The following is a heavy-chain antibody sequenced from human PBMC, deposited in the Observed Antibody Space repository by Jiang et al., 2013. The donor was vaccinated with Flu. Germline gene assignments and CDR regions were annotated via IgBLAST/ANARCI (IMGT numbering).Heavy chain of an antibody. CDR1: GYRFANYW. CDR2: IHPYDSDI. Sequence: SGYRFANYWIGWVRQMPGKGLEWMGFIHPYDSDIRYSPSFEGQVTVSADKSISTAFLQWSSLKSSDTAIYFCASGPGPEQLDYWGQGTLVTVSS. V-gene: IGHV5-51*01. J-gene: IGHJ4*02. CDR3: ASGPGPEQLDY.